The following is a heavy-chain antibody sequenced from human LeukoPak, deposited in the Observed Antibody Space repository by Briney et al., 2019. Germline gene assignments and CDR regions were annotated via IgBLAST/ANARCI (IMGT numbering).Heavy chain of an antibody. Sequence: GESLKISCKGSGYSFTSYWIGWVRQMPGKGLEWMGIIYPADSDTTYSPSFQGQVTISADKSVSTACLQWSSLKASDTAIYYCARQPMAVAGNDFDYWGQGTLVTVSS. CDR3: ARQPMAVAGNDFDY. V-gene: IGHV5-51*01. CDR1: GYSFTSYW. D-gene: IGHD6-19*01. J-gene: IGHJ4*02. CDR2: IYPADSDT.